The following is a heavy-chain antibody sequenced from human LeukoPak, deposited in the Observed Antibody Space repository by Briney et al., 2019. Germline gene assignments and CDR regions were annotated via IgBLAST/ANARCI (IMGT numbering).Heavy chain of an antibody. J-gene: IGHJ4*02. D-gene: IGHD6-19*01. CDR2: ISAYNGNT. Sequence: GASVKVSCKASGYTFTSYGISWVRHAPGQGLEWMGWISAYNGNTNYAQKLQGRGTMTTDTSTSTAYMELRSLRSDDTAVYYCARPNSSGWRGAIDYWGQGTLVTVSS. CDR3: ARPNSSGWRGAIDY. CDR1: GYTFTSYG. V-gene: IGHV1-18*01.